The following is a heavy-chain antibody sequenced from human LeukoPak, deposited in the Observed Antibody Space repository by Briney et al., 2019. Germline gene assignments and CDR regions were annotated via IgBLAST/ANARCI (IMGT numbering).Heavy chain of an antibody. D-gene: IGHD3/OR15-3a*01. Sequence: PGGSLRLSCAAFGFVFSTYWMTWVRQAPGKGLEWVANINLDGTEEHYVDSSLKGRFTISRDNAKNSLYLQMNSLRVEDTAVYYCASGRHDFLHWGQGTLVTVSS. J-gene: IGHJ4*02. CDR1: GFVFSTYW. CDR2: INLDGTEE. V-gene: IGHV3-7*01. CDR3: ASGRHDFLH.